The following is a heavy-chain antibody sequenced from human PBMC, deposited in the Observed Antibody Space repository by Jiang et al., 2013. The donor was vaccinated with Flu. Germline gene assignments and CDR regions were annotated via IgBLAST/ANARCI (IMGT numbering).Heavy chain of an antibody. CDR2: INYSGKT. CDR1: SGSISSSGYY. V-gene: IGHV4-39*01. Sequence: CPGLVKPSETLSLTCSVSSGSISSSGYYWAWVRQSPGKGLEWIGHINYSGKTYFNPSLTSRVTMSVDRSNNQFSLRLTSVTAADTAVYFCARRGLRRWLDSWGQGTLVSVSS. CDR3: ARRGLRRWLDS. D-gene: IGHD6-19*01. J-gene: IGHJ5*01.